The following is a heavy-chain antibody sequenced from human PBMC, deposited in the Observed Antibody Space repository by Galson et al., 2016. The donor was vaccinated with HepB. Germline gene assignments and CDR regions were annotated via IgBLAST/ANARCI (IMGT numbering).Heavy chain of an antibody. CDR2: IYYRGST. D-gene: IGHD1-1*01. J-gene: IGHJ3*02. CDR3: ARVKTTFDAFDI. V-gene: IGHV4-39*01. CDR1: GGSISSTSSY. Sequence: SETLSLTCTVSGGSISSTSSYWGWIRRPPGKGLEWIGNIYYRGSTYYNPSLKNRVTISVATSKNQFSLRLSSVTAADTAAYYCARVKTTFDAFDIWGQGTMVTVSS.